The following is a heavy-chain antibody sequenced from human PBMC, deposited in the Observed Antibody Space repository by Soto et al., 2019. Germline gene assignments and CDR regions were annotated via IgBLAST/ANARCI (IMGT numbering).Heavy chain of an antibody. CDR2: SYHRGGT. CDR3: ARRTLVYCGGASCPREREVILPCDS. Sequence: PSETLSLTCTVSGDSISSGDNYWNWIRRSPGKGLEWMGYSYHRGGTDQNPSLKSRVTLSVDTTKNQVSLKLNSVTAADTAVYYCARRTLVYCGGASCPREREVILPCDSWGQGIQVTVSS. V-gene: IGHV4-30-4*01. J-gene: IGHJ4*02. D-gene: IGHD2-21*01. CDR1: GDSISSGDNY.